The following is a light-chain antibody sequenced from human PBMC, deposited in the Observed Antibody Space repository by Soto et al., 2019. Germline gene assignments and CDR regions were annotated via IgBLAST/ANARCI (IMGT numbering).Light chain of an antibody. CDR3: CSYAGSSTWV. Sequence: QSALTQPASVSGSPGQSITISCTGTSSDVGSYNLVSWYLQHPGKAPKLMIYEDNKRPSGVSNRFSGSKSGNTASLTISGLQAGDVADYWCCSYAGSSTWVFGGGTQLTVL. CDR2: EDN. CDR1: SSDVGSYNL. J-gene: IGLJ3*02. V-gene: IGLV2-23*01.